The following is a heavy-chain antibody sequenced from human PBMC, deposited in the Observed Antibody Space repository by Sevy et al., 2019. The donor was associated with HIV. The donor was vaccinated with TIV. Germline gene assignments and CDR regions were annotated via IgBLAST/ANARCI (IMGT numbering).Heavy chain of an antibody. D-gene: IGHD3-16*02. V-gene: IGHV3-53*01. CDR2: IYSGGNT. J-gene: IGHJ3*02. CDR3: ARDRYEGGRDAFDI. CDR1: GFTVSSNY. Sequence: GGSLRLSCAASGFTVSSNYMSWVRQAPGKGLEWVSVIYSGGNTYYADSVKGRFTISRDNSKNTLYLQMNSLRAEDTAVYYCARDRYEGGRDAFDIWGQGTMVTDSS.